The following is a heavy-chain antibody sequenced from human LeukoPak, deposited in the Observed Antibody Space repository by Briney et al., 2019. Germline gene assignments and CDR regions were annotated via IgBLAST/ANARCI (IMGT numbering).Heavy chain of an antibody. CDR1: GFTITDYG. J-gene: IGHJ4*02. Sequence: GGSLRLSCTASGFTITDYGMHWVRQAPGKGLEWVAFIRYDGSNKYYADSVRGRFTISRDNSKNTLYLQMNSLRDEDTAVYYCANGDSNGRSTSIVDYWGQGTLVTVSS. V-gene: IGHV3-30*02. CDR2: IRYDGSNK. CDR3: ANGDSNGRSTSIVDY. D-gene: IGHD3-22*01.